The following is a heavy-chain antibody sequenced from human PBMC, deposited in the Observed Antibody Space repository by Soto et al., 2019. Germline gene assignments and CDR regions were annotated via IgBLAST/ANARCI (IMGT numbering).Heavy chain of an antibody. Sequence: SVKVSCKASGGTFSSYAISWVRQAPGQGLEWMGGIIPIFGTANYAQKFQGRVTITADESTSTAYMELSSLRSEDTAVYYCASGAARDKYYYFDYWGQGTLVTVYS. V-gene: IGHV1-69*13. CDR2: IIPIFGTA. CDR1: GGTFSSYA. D-gene: IGHD6-6*01. CDR3: ASGAARDKYYYFDY. J-gene: IGHJ4*02.